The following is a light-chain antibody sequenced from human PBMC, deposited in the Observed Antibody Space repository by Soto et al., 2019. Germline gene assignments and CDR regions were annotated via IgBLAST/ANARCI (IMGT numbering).Light chain of an antibody. CDR3: KQYYDWRM. V-gene: IGKV3-15*01. J-gene: IGKJ1*01. Sequence: EIVMTRCQATLSVSPGERATLAFKASQRVNSNLAWYQQKPGQAPSLRIYGASTRATCISAMFIGSGSVTDFTLTISSLHSEDFEVYYCKQYYDWRMFGQGRKVDIK. CDR2: GAS. CDR1: QRVNSN.